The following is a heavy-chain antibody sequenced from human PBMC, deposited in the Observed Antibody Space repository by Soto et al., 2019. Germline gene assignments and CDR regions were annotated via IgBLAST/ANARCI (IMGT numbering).Heavy chain of an antibody. V-gene: IGHV3-23*01. CDR3: AKAEYYYDNSGAPYYFDY. CDR2: ISGSGGST. J-gene: IGHJ4*02. D-gene: IGHD3-22*01. CDR1: GFTFSSYA. Sequence: EVQLLESGGGLVQPGGSLRLSCAASGFTFSSYAMSWVRQAPGKGLEWVSAISGSGGSTYYADSVKGRFTISRDNSKNTLYLQMNSLRAEDTAVYYCAKAEYYYDNSGAPYYFDYWGQGTLVTVSS.